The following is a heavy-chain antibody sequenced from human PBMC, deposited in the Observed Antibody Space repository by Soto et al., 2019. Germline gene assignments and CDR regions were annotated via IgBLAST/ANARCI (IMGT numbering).Heavy chain of an antibody. D-gene: IGHD1-26*01. Sequence: SVKVSCKAPGGTFSSYAISWVRQAPGHGLEWMAGIIPIFGTANYAQKFQGRVTITADESTSTAYMELSSLRSEDTAVYYCARDWAGATSLASWGQGTLVTVSS. CDR1: GGTFSSYA. CDR2: IIPIFGTA. J-gene: IGHJ5*02. CDR3: ARDWAGATSLAS. V-gene: IGHV1-69*13.